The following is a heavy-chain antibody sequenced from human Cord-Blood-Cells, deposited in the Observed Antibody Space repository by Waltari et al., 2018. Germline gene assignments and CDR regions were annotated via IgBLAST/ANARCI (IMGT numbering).Heavy chain of an antibody. Sequence: QVQLQQWGAGLLKPSETLSLTCAVYGGSFSGYSLSWIRQPPGKGLEWIGKSNHSVNTNYNPSLKSRVTISVDTSKNQFSLKLSSVTAADTAVYYCARNYDFWSGYVYYWGQGTLVTVSS. D-gene: IGHD3-3*01. J-gene: IGHJ4*02. CDR1: GGSFSGYS. CDR2: SNHSVNT. V-gene: IGHV4-34*01. CDR3: ARNYDFWSGYVYY.